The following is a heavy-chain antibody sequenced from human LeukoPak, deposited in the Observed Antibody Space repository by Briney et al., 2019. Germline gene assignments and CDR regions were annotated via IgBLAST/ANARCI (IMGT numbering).Heavy chain of an antibody. Sequence: RGESLKISCKGSGYSFTSYWIGWVRPMPGKGLEWMGIIYPGDSDTRYSPSFQGQVTISADKSISTAYLQWSSLKASDTAMYYCASCQYDSSGYYYFDYWGQGTLVTVSS. CDR3: ASCQYDSSGYYYFDY. J-gene: IGHJ4*02. CDR1: GYSFTSYW. V-gene: IGHV5-51*01. CDR2: IYPGDSDT. D-gene: IGHD3-22*01.